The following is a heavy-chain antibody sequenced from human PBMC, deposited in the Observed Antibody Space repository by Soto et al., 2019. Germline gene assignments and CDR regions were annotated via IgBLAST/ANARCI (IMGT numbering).Heavy chain of an antibody. CDR2: IYPGDSDT. Sequence: GESLKISCKGSGYSFTSYWIGWVRQMPGKGLEWMGIIYPGDSDTRYSPSFQGQVTISADKSISTAYLQWSSLKASDTAMYYCARPSSDYGDPPRYYFDYSGTGTLVTVST. CDR1: GYSFTSYW. CDR3: ARPSSDYGDPPRYYFDY. D-gene: IGHD4-17*01. J-gene: IGHJ4*02. V-gene: IGHV5-51*01.